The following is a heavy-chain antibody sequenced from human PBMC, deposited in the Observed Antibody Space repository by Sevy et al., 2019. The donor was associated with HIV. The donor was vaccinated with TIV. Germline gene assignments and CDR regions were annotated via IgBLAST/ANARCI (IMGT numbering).Heavy chain of an antibody. D-gene: IGHD3-9*01. V-gene: IGHV5-51*01. J-gene: IGHJ4*02. CDR1: GYRFTSYW. Sequence: GESLKISCQGSGYRFTSYWIGWVRQMPGKGLEWMGFIYPHDSDTRYSPSFQGQVTIPADKSANTAYLQWSSLQASDTTMYYCGRLVDLTTGIDYWGQGTLVTVSS. CDR2: IYPHDSDT. CDR3: GRLVDLTTGIDY.